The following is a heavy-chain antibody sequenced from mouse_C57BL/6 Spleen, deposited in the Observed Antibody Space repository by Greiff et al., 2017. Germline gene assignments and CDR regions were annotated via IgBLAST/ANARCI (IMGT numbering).Heavy chain of an antibody. J-gene: IGHJ2*01. CDR2: ISDGGSYT. Sequence: EVKLMESGGGLVKPGGSLKLSCAASGFTFSSYAMSWVRQTPEKRLEWVATISDGGSYTYYPDNVKGRFTISRDNAKNNLYLQMSHLKSEDTAMYYCARDGTGTWGYFDYWGQGTTLTVSS. V-gene: IGHV5-4*01. CDR3: ARDGTGTWGYFDY. CDR1: GFTFSSYA. D-gene: IGHD4-1*01.